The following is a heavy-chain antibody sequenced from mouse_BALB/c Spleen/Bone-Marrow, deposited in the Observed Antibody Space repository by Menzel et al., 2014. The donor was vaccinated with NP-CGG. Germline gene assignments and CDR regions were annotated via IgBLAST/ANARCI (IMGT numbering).Heavy chain of an antibody. CDR3: ARDIDGLLWSYYAMDY. J-gene: IGHJ4*01. Sequence: EVKLQESGGGLVQPGGSLRLSCATSGFTFTDYYMSWVRQPPGKALEWLGFIRNKANGYTTEYSASVKGRFTISRDNSQSILYLQMNTLRAEDSATYYCARDIDGLLWSYYAMDYWGQGTSVTVSS. V-gene: IGHV7-3*02. CDR1: GFTFTDYY. D-gene: IGHD2-1*01. CDR2: IRNKANGYTT.